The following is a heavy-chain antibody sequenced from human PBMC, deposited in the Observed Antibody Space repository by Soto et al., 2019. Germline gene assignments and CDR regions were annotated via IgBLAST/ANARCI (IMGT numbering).Heavy chain of an antibody. J-gene: IGHJ4*02. CDR2: IYYSGST. V-gene: IGHV4-39*01. CDR3: ASRPRYCSGGSCYEAAFFDY. CDR1: GGSISSSSYY. D-gene: IGHD2-15*01. Sequence: PSETLSLTCTVSGGSISSSSYYWGWIRQPPGKGLEWIGSIYYSGSTYYNPSLKSRVTVSVDTSKNQLSLKLSSVTAADTAVYYCASRPRYCSGGSCYEAAFFDYWGQGTLVT.